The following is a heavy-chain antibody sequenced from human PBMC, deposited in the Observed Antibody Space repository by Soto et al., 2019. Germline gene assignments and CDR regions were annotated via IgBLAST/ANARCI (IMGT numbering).Heavy chain of an antibody. Sequence: SETLSLTCTVSGGSISDSDYHWGWIRQPPGKGLEWIGSLSRSGSTYHSASLKSRVTISVDTSKNQFSLNPGSVTAADTAVYYCARHRGPTGPNYWGQGTLVTVAS. CDR3: ARHRGPTGPNY. CDR1: GGSISDSDYH. V-gene: IGHV4-39*01. J-gene: IGHJ4*02. CDR2: LSRSGST. D-gene: IGHD3-10*01.